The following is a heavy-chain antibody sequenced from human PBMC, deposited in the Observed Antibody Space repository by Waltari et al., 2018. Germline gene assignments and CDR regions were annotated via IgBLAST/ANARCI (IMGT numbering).Heavy chain of an antibody. CDR1: GGTFSSYT. CDR2: LIPILGLA. V-gene: IGHV1-69*02. D-gene: IGHD3-22*01. CDR3: ARGGYDSSGYYYLYWFDP. J-gene: IGHJ5*02. Sequence: QVQLVQSGAEVKKPGSSVKVSCKASGGTFSSYTISWVRQAPGQGLEWMGRLIPILGLANYARKLQGRVTITADNSTSTADMELSSLRSDDTAVYYWARGGYDSSGYYYLYWFDPWGQGTLVTVSS.